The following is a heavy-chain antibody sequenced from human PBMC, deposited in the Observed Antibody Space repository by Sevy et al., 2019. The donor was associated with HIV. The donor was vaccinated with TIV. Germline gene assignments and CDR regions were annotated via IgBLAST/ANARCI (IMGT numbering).Heavy chain of an antibody. J-gene: IGHJ5*01. CDR1: GGSISSYY. V-gene: IGHV4-59*01. Sequence: SETLSLTCTVSGGSISSYYWSWIRQPPGKGLEWIGYIYHSGGTSYNPSLKSRVTMSLDTSKDQFSLKLSSVPAADTAVYYCARIGYYDSIGYYYDSWGQGALVTVSS. CDR2: IYHSGGT. CDR3: ARIGYYDSIGYYYDS. D-gene: IGHD3-22*01.